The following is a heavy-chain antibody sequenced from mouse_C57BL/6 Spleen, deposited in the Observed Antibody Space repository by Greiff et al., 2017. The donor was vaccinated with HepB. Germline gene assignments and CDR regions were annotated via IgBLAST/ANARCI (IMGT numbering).Heavy chain of an antibody. CDR2: ISSGSSTI. D-gene: IGHD1-1*01. J-gene: IGHJ3*01. CDR3: ASPHYYGSREFAY. V-gene: IGHV5-17*01. Sequence: EVHLVESGGGLVKPGGSLKLSCAAFGFTFSDYGMHWVRQAPEKGLEWVAYISSGSSTIYYADTVTGRFTISRDNAKNTLFLQMTSLRAEDTAMYYCASPHYYGSREFAYWGQGTLVTVSA. CDR1: GFTFSDYG.